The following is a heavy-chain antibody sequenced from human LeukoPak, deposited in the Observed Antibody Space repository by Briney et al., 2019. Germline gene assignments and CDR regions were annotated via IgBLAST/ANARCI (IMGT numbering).Heavy chain of an antibody. V-gene: IGHV1-69*05. CDR1: GGTFSSYA. Sequence: SVTVSCKASGGTFSSYAISWVRQAPGQGLEWLGGIIPIFGTANYAQKFQGRVTITTDESTSTAYMELSSLRSEDTAVYYCARGRWLQPWGYFDYWGQGTLVTVSS. CDR3: ARGRWLQPWGYFDY. J-gene: IGHJ4*02. D-gene: IGHD5-24*01. CDR2: IIPIFGTA.